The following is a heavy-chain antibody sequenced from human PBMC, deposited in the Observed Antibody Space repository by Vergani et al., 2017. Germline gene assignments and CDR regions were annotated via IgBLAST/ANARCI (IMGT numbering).Heavy chain of an antibody. Sequence: QVQLVQSGAEVKKPGSSVKVSCKASGGTFSSYAISWVRQAPGQGLEWMGGIIPIFGTANYAQKFQGRVTITADESTSTAYMELSSLRSEDTAVYYCARGAAAGKGGYYYYYMDVWGKGTTVTVSS. V-gene: IGHV1-69*01. CDR2: IIPIFGTA. CDR3: ARGAAAGKGGYYYYYMDV. CDR1: GGTFSSYA. D-gene: IGHD6-13*01. J-gene: IGHJ6*03.